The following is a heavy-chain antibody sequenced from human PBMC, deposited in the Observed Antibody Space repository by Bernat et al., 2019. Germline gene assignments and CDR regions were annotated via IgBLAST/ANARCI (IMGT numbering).Heavy chain of an antibody. CDR2: IYWDDDK. CDR1: GFSLSTSGVG. Sequence: QITLKESGPTLVKPTQTLTLTCTFSGFSLSTSGVGVGWIRQPPGKALEWLALIYWDDDKRYSPSLKSRLTITKDTSKNQVVLTMTNMDPVDTATYYCAHISPGVVGSATFNWFDPWGQGTLVTVFS. CDR3: AHISPGVVGSATFNWFDP. J-gene: IGHJ5*02. D-gene: IGHD2-21*01. V-gene: IGHV2-5*02.